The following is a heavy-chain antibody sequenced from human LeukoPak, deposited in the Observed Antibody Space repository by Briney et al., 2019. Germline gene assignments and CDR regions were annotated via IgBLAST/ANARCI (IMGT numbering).Heavy chain of an antibody. V-gene: IGHV1-18*01. CDR2: ISAYNGNT. D-gene: IGHD6-13*01. CDR3: ARAALIAAAVTDWFDP. Sequence: ASVKVSCKASGYSFTSYGISWVRQAPGQGREWMGWISAYNGNTNYAQKFQGRVTMTRDMSTSTVYMELSSLRSEDTAVYYCARAALIAAAVTDWFDPWGQGTLVTVSS. J-gene: IGHJ5*02. CDR1: GYSFTSYG.